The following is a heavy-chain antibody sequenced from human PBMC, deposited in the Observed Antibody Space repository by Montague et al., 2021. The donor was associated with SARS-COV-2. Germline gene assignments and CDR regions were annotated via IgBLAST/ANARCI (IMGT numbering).Heavy chain of an antibody. CDR3: ARLRDGVVPSPILGVGPYYSYYYRDV. Sequence: SETLSLTCAVHGTSFSGYYWNWIRQPPGKGLEWIGEINHGGSTKYSPSLKSRLTISADMSKNQFSLKLTSVAAADTAVYYCARLRDGVVPSPILGVGPYYSYYYRDVWGRGTTVTVSS. CDR1: GTSFSGYY. J-gene: IGHJ6*03. CDR2: INHGGST. V-gene: IGHV4-34*01. D-gene: IGHD3-10*01.